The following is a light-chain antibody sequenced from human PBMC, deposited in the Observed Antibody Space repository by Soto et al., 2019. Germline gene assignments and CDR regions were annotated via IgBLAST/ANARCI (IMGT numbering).Light chain of an antibody. V-gene: IGKV3-11*01. J-gene: IGKJ5*01. CDR1: QSIGSY. CDR2: GAS. Sequence: EIVLTQSPATLSLSLGERATLSCRASQSIGSYLAWYQHKLGQPPRLLIYGASSRATGIPDRFSGSGSGTDFTLTISRLEPEDFAVYYCQQRSNWPSITFGQGTRLEIK. CDR3: QQRSNWPSIT.